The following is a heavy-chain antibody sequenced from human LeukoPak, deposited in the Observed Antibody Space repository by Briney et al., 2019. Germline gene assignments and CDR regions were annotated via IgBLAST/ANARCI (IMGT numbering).Heavy chain of an antibody. CDR2: IYYSGST. J-gene: IGHJ4*02. Sequence: SETLSLTCAVSGGSISSNNWWSWVRQPPGKGLEWIGSIYYSGSTNYNPSLKSRVTISVDTSKNQFSLKLSSVTAADTAVYYCARLGYYDSSGYYGDYWGQGTLVTVSS. V-gene: IGHV4-4*02. CDR3: ARLGYYDSSGYYGDY. D-gene: IGHD3-22*01. CDR1: GGSISSNNW.